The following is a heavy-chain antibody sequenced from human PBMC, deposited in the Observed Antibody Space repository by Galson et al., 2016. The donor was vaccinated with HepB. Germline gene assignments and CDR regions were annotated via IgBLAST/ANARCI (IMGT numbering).Heavy chain of an antibody. CDR3: ARDLSTIGLDY. D-gene: IGHD5-24*01. J-gene: IGHJ4*02. Sequence: SLRLSCAASGFTFSSYGMHWVRQAPGKGLEWVVVIWYDGSKKYYADSVKGRFTISRNNSKNTVYLQMNSLRAEDTAVYYCARDLSTIGLDYWGQGTLVTVSS. CDR2: IWYDGSKK. CDR1: GFTFSSYG. V-gene: IGHV3-33*01.